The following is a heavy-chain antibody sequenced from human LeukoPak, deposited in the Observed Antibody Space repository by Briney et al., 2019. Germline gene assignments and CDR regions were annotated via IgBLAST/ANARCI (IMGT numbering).Heavy chain of an antibody. D-gene: IGHD3-22*01. CDR1: GFTFSDYY. V-gene: IGHV3-11*04. CDR2: ISSSGSTI. CDR3: ARFNMRYYDSSGIDY. J-gene: IGHJ4*02. Sequence: GGSLRLSCVASGFTFSDYYMSWIRQAPGKGLEWVSYISSSGSTIYYADSVKGRFTISRDNAKNSLYLQMNSLRAEDTAVYYCARFNMRYYDSSGIDYWGQGTLVTVSS.